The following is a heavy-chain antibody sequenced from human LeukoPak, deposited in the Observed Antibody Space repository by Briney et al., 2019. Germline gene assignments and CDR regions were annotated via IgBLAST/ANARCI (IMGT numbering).Heavy chain of an antibody. D-gene: IGHD5-18*01. J-gene: IGHJ4*02. Sequence: GGSLRLSCAASGFTFSSYEMNWVRQAPGKGLEWVSYISSSGSTIYYADSVKGRFTISRDNAKNSLYLQMNSLRAEDTAVYYCARKYSYGYFDYRGQGTLVTVSS. CDR3: ARKYSYGYFDY. CDR2: ISSSGSTI. CDR1: GFTFSSYE. V-gene: IGHV3-48*03.